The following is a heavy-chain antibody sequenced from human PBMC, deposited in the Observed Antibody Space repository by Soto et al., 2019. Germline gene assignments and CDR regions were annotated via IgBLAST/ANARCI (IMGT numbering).Heavy chain of an antibody. CDR1: GAALNSGNYY. V-gene: IGHV4-31*03. CDR2: IYVTGAV. CDR3: ARLRIATNNYKWFDP. D-gene: IGHD2-21*01. Sequence: SETLSLTCSVSGAALNSGNYYWGWIRQVPGKGLEWIGHIYVTGAVDYNPSLRDRITISQDTSERQFSLNLRLVTAADTAVYYCARLRIATNNYKWFDPWGQGTLVTVSS. J-gene: IGHJ5*02.